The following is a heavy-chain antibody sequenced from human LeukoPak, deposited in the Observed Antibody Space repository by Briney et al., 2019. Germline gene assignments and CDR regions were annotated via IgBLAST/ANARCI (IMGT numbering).Heavy chain of an antibody. CDR1: GGSFSGYY. J-gene: IGHJ4*02. D-gene: IGHD4-17*01. Sequence: PSETLSLTCAVYGGSFSGYYWSWIRQPAGKGLEWIGRIYTSGSTNYNPSLKSRVTMSVDTSKNQFSLKLNSVTAADTAVYYCARGMTTYFDYWGQGTLVTVSS. CDR2: IYTSGST. V-gene: IGHV4-59*10. CDR3: ARGMTTYFDY.